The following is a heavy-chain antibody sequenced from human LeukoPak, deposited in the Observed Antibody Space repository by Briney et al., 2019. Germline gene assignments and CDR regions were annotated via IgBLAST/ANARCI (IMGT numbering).Heavy chain of an antibody. D-gene: IGHD5-24*01. Sequence: SVKVSCKASGGTXSSYAISWVRQAPGQGLEWMGGIIPIFGTANYAQKFQGRVTITADESTSTAYMELSSLRSEDTAVYYCAREGRDGYTLPLNYWGQGTLVTVSS. V-gene: IGHV1-69*01. CDR2: IIPIFGTA. CDR1: GGTXSSYA. CDR3: AREGRDGYTLPLNY. J-gene: IGHJ4*02.